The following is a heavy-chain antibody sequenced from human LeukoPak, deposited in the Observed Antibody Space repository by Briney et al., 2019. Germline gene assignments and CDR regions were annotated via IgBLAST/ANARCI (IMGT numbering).Heavy chain of an antibody. CDR3: VRDLMGSGSTTAYLHH. J-gene: IGHJ1*01. D-gene: IGHD1-1*01. V-gene: IGHV3-21*01. CDR1: GFTFSDYS. CDR2: ISHSSSNV. Sequence: GGSLRLSCAASGFTFSDYSMNWVRQAPGKGLEWVSSISHSSSNVYYAGSVKGRFTISRDNAKNSLYLQMNSLRAEDMAVYFCVRDLMGSGSTTAYLHHWGQGTLVTVSS.